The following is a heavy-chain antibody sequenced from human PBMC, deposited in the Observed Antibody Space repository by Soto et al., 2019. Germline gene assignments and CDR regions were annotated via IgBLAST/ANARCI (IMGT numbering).Heavy chain of an antibody. V-gene: IGHV1-18*01. Sequence: ASVKVSCKASGYTFTSYGISWVRQAPGQGLEWMGWISAYNGNTNYAQKLQGRVTMTTDTSTSTAYMELRSLRSDDTAVYYCAREPQKVYYGSGTRWFDPWSQGTLVTVSS. CDR3: AREPQKVYYGSGTRWFDP. D-gene: IGHD3-10*01. J-gene: IGHJ5*02. CDR2: ISAYNGNT. CDR1: GYTFTSYG.